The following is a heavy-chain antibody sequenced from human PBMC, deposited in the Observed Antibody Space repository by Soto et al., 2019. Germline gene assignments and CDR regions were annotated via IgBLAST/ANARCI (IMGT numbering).Heavy chain of an antibody. CDR1: GGSISSGGYY. Sequence: SETLSLTCTVSGGSISSGGYYWSWIRQHPGKGLEWIGEINHSGSTNYNPSLKSRVTISVDTSKNQFSLKLSSVTAADTAVYYCARRSYSSSWYTIGWFDPWGQGTLVTVSS. V-gene: IGHV4-39*07. D-gene: IGHD6-13*01. CDR3: ARRSYSSSWYTIGWFDP. CDR2: INHSGST. J-gene: IGHJ5*02.